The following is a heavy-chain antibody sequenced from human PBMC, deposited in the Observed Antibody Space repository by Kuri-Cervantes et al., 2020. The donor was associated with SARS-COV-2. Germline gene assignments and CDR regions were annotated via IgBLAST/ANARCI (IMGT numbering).Heavy chain of an antibody. D-gene: IGHD6-13*01. CDR2: IIPILGTA. J-gene: IGHJ4*02. V-gene: IGHV1-69*04. CDR3: ARDQSSSWYPNFAEYY. Sequence: SVKVSCKASGGTFSSYAISWVRQAPGQGLEWMGRIIPILGTANYAQKFQGRVTITADKSTSTAYMELSSLRSEDTAVYYCARDQSSSWYPNFAEYYWGQGTLVTVSS. CDR1: GGTFSSYA.